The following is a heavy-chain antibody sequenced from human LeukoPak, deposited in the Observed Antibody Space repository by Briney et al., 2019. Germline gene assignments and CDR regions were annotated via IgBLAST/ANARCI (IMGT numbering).Heavy chain of an antibody. J-gene: IGHJ4*02. CDR1: GFTLSSYW. CDR2: INGDGSTT. Sequence: GGSLRLSCAASGFTLSSYWMHWARQAPGKGLVWVSRINGDGSTTSYADSVRGRFTISRDTAKNTLYLQMSSLRDEDTAVYYSARLTVTATGEQTNYWGQGTLVTVSS. CDR3: ARLTVTATGEQTNY. D-gene: IGHD2-21*02. V-gene: IGHV3-74*01.